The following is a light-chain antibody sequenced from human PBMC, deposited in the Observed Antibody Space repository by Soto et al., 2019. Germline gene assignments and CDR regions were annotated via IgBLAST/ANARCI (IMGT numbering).Light chain of an antibody. CDR2: EST. J-gene: IGLJ1*01. CDR3: CSYASSSSSV. Sequence: QSALTQPASVSGSPGQSITISCSGTTSDVGGYNLVSWYQQHTAKAPKLLIYESTQRPSGVSSRFSGSKSGNTASLTISGLQAEDEADYYCCSYASSSSSVFGTGTKATVL. CDR1: TSDVGGYNL. V-gene: IGLV2-23*01.